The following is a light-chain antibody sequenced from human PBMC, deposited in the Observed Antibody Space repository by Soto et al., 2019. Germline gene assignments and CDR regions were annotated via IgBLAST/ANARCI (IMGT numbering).Light chain of an antibody. Sequence: DIQMTQSPSSLSASVGDRVTITCRASQGISTYLNWYQQKPGKAPKLLTYAASSLQSGVPSRFSGSESETDFTLTISSLQPEDFANYSCQQSYSTTRTFGQGTKVDIK. CDR1: QGISTY. CDR3: QQSYSTTRT. V-gene: IGKV1-39*01. J-gene: IGKJ1*01. CDR2: AAS.